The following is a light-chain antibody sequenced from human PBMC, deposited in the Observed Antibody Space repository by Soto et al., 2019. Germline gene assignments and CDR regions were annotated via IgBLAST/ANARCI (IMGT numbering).Light chain of an antibody. J-gene: IGKJ1*01. V-gene: IGKV1-5*01. Sequence: DIQMTQSPSTLSASVGDRVTITCRASQSISSWLAWYQQKPGKAPKLLIYDAYSLESGVPSRFSGSGSGTEFTLTISSLQPDDFATYYCQQYNSSWTFGQGTKV. CDR1: QSISSW. CDR2: DAY. CDR3: QQYNSSWT.